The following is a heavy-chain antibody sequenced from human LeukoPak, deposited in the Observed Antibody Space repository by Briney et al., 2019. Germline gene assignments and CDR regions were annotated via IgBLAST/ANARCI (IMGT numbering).Heavy chain of an antibody. D-gene: IGHD3-22*01. Sequence: GGSLRLSCAASGFTFANAWMNWVRQAPGKGLEWVGRIYSKSDGGTTEYAAPVKGRFSISGDDSKNTLYLQMHSLKTEDTAVYYCAKGSNSYDSSDFDCWGQGTLVTVSS. CDR3: AKGSNSYDSSDFDC. J-gene: IGHJ4*02. CDR1: GFTFANAW. CDR2: IYSKSDGGTT. V-gene: IGHV3-15*01.